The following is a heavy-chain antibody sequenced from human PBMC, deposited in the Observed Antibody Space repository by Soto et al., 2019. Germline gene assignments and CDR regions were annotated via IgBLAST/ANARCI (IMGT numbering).Heavy chain of an antibody. CDR2: IDTSGTKI. D-gene: IGHD3-3*01. CDR3: ASHYDMWSGYLSPVDY. Sequence: GGSLRLSCAASGYTFSDYYMSWIRQAPGKGLEWISYIDTSGTKIYYADSVKGRFTITRGSAKNSLYLEMNSLRDEDTAVYYCASHYDMWSGYLSPVDYWGQGTLVTVSS. J-gene: IGHJ4*02. V-gene: IGHV3-11*01. CDR1: GYTFSDYY.